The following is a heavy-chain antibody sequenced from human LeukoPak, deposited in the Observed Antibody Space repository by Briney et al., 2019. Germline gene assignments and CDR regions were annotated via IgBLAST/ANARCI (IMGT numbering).Heavy chain of an antibody. V-gene: IGHV3-7*01. Sequence: PGGSLRLSCAASGSTFSAYWMTWVRQAPGKGLECVANIKQDGSDIQYADSVKGRFTISRDNAQSSLYLQMNTLRVEDTAVYYCVAGSGWLGEKWGQGTLVTVSS. CDR1: GSTFSAYW. D-gene: IGHD6-19*01. CDR2: IKQDGSDI. CDR3: VAGSGWLGEK. J-gene: IGHJ4*02.